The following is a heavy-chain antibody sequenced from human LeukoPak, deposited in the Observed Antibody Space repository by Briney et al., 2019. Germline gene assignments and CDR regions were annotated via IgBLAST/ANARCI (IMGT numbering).Heavy chain of an antibody. D-gene: IGHD3-16*01. J-gene: IGHJ5*02. V-gene: IGHV1-24*01. Sequence: ASVKVSCKVSGYTLTELSMHWVRQAPGKGLEWMGGFDPEDGETIYAQKFQGRVTMTEDTSTDTAYMELSSLRSEDTAVYYCATDFATRLEGDYVWAGFWFDPWGQGTLVTVSS. CDR2: FDPEDGET. CDR1: GYTLTELS. CDR3: ATDFATRLEGDYVWAGFWFDP.